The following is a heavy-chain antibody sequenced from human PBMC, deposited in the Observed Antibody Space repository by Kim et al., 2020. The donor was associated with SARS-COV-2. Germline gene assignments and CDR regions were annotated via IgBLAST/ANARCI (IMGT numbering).Heavy chain of an antibody. J-gene: IGHJ4*02. CDR1: GFTFDDYA. D-gene: IGHD6-13*01. CDR2: ISWNSGSI. CDR3: AKDIREQQLGSGDY. Sequence: GGSLRLSCAASGFTFDDYAMHWVRQAPGKGLEWVSGISWNSGSIGYADSVKGRFTISRDNAKNSLYLQMNSLRAEDTALYYCAKDIREQQLGSGDYWGQGTLVTVSS. V-gene: IGHV3-9*01.